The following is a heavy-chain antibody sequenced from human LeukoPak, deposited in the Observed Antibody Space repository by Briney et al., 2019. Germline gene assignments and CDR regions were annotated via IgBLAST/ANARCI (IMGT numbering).Heavy chain of an antibody. Sequence: ASVKVPCKASGYTFTSYGISWVRQAPGQGLEWMGWISAHNGNTNYAQKLQGRVTMTTDTSTSTAYMELRSLRSDDTAVYYCARDLAGLSWLLRTTKGDAFDIWGQGTMVTVSS. CDR3: ARDLAGLSWLLRTTKGDAFDI. J-gene: IGHJ3*02. CDR1: GYTFTSYG. V-gene: IGHV1-18*01. D-gene: IGHD3-22*01. CDR2: ISAHNGNT.